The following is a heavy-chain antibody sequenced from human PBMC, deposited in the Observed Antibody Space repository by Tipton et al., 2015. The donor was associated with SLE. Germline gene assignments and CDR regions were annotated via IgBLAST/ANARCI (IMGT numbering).Heavy chain of an antibody. CDR1: GFVFSDYY. CDR3: ATLAMIVTGDY. J-gene: IGHJ4*02. D-gene: IGHD2-21*01. CDR2: ISSGSHSM. V-gene: IGHV3-11*04. Sequence: SLRLSCAASGFVFSDYYMSWIRQAPGKGLEWVSYISSGSHSMYYADSVEGRFTISRDNAKNTLYLQMSSLRAEDTAVYYCATLAMIVTGDYWGQGALVTVSS.